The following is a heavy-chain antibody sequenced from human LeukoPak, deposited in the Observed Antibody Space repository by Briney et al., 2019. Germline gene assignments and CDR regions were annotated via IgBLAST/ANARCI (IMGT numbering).Heavy chain of an antibody. CDR1: DGSFARGGNY. CDR2: IYYSGTT. J-gene: IGHJ3*02. D-gene: IGHD1-1*01. V-gene: IGHV4-31*03. Sequence: PSETLSLTCTVSDGSFARGGNYWSWIRQHPGKGLEWIGYIYYSGTTFYNPSLKSRVTISVDTSKNQFSLNLSSVTAADTAVYYCARDGGLERHGAQHAFDIWGQGTMVSVSS. CDR3: ARDGGLERHGAQHAFDI.